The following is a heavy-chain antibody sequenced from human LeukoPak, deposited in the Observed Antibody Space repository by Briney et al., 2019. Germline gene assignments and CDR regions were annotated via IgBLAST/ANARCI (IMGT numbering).Heavy chain of an antibody. D-gene: IGHD1-7*01. V-gene: IGHV3-74*01. CDR2: INTDGSNT. CDR3: ARYESITGPTTADY. J-gene: IGHJ4*02. CDR1: GLTFSSSW. Sequence: GGSLSLSCATSGLTFSSSWTHCVRQAPGRGLVWVSRINTDGSNTIYADSVKGRFTISRDNPKHTLYLQMNSLRAEDTAVYYCARYESITGPTTADYWGQGTLVTVSS.